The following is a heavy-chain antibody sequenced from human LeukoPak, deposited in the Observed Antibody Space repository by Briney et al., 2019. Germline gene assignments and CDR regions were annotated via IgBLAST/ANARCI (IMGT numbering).Heavy chain of an antibody. CDR2: INSDGRTT. Sequence: GGSLRLSRAASGFSFSSYWMHWVRQAPGKGLVWVSHINSDGRTTSYADYVKGRFTISRDNAKDTLYLQMNSLRAEDTAVYYCARGTSSRPDDWGQGTLVTVSS. J-gene: IGHJ4*02. CDR1: GFSFSSYW. V-gene: IGHV3-74*01. CDR3: ARGTSSRPDD. D-gene: IGHD6-13*01.